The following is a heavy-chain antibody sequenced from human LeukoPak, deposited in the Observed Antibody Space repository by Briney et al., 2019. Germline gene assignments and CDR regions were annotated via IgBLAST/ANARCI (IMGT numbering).Heavy chain of an antibody. J-gene: IGHJ4*02. D-gene: IGHD3-16*01. CDR1: GFTFSGSA. Sequence: PGGSLKLSCAAPGFTFSGSAIHWVRQASGKGLEWVGRIRSKTNSYATAYAASVNGRFTISRDDSKNTAYLQMNSLKTEDTAVYYCASPINYDYVWGSTDYWGQGTLVTVSS. V-gene: IGHV3-73*01. CDR3: ASPINYDYVWGSTDY. CDR2: IRSKTNSYAT.